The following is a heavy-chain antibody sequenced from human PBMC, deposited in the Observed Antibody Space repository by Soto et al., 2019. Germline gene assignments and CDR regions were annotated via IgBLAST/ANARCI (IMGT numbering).Heavy chain of an antibody. J-gene: IGHJ5*02. Sequence: GGSLRLSCAASGFTFSSYEMNWVRQAPGKGLEWVSYISSSGSTIYYADSVKGRFTITRDNAKNSLYLQMNSLRAEDTAVYYCARAGEIVATTGQYNWFDPWGQGTLVTVSS. V-gene: IGHV3-48*03. D-gene: IGHD5-12*01. CDR1: GFTFSSYE. CDR3: ARAGEIVATTGQYNWFDP. CDR2: ISSSGSTI.